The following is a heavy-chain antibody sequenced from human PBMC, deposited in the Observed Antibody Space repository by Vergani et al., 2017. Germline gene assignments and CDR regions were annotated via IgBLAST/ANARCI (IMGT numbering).Heavy chain of an antibody. D-gene: IGHD3-10*01. V-gene: IGHV4-34*01. CDR2: INHSGST. J-gene: IGHJ5*02. CDR1: GGSFSGYY. CDR3: ARGPGVTMVRGVSGWFDP. Sequence: QVQLQQWGAGLLKPSETLSLTCAVYGGSFSGYYWSWIRQPPGKGLEWIGEINHSGSTNYNPSLKSRVTISVDTSKNQFSLKLSSVTAADTAVYYCARGPGVTMVRGVSGWFDPWGQGTLVTVS.